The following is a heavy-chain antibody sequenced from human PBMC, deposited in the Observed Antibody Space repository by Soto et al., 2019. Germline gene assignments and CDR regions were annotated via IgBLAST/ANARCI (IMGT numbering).Heavy chain of an antibody. CDR3: ARQSIRYSDP. Sequence: QVQLQQWGAGLLKSSETLSLTCAVYGGSLSAYWTWIRQPPGEGLEWIGEINHSGTTKYNPSLKSRVTISLDTSKNHLPLNLNSVTAADTAVYYCARQSIRYSDPWGQGTLVTVSS. V-gene: IGHV4-34*01. CDR1: GGSLSAY. D-gene: IGHD3-16*02. CDR2: INHSGTT. J-gene: IGHJ5*02.